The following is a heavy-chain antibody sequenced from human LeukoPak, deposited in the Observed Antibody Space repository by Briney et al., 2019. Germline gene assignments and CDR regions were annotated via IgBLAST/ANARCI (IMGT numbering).Heavy chain of an antibody. CDR3: ARSARLMKGVVEVTALDD. J-gene: IGHJ4*02. V-gene: IGHV3-21*01. D-gene: IGHD3-3*01. Sequence: GGSLRLSCAASGFTFNTYTMNWVRQAPGKGLEWVSSISSGTSYIYHADSVKGRFTIARDNAKNSVYLEMNSLRADDTAVYYCARSARLMKGVVEVTALDDWGQGTLVTVSS. CDR2: ISSGTSYI. CDR1: GFTFNTYT.